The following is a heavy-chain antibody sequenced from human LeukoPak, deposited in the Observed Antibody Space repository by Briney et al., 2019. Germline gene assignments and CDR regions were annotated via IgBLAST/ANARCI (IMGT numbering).Heavy chain of an antibody. CDR3: ARGNGFSRSWRNWFDP. D-gene: IGHD6-13*01. Sequence: ASVKVSCKASGYTFTSYDINWVRQATGQGVERMGWMNPNSGNTGYAQKFQGRVTMTRNTSISTAYMELSSLRSEDTAVYYCARGNGFSRSWRNWFDPWGQGTLVTVSS. CDR2: MNPNSGNT. V-gene: IGHV1-8*01. J-gene: IGHJ5*02. CDR1: GYTFTSYD.